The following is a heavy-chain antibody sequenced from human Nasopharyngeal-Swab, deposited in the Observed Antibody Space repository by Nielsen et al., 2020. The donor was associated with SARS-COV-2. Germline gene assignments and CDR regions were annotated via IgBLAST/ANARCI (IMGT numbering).Heavy chain of an antibody. V-gene: IGHV4-34*01. CDR3: AASVVAPTINFEF. J-gene: IGHJ4*02. CDR2: INHSGST. Sequence: SETLSLTCAVYGGSFSGYYWSWIRQPPGKGLEWIGEINHSGSTNYNPSLKSRVTISVDTSKNEFSLSLNSVTAADTAIFYCAASVVAPTINFEFWGLGSLVTVSS. CDR1: GGSFSGYY. D-gene: IGHD2-15*01.